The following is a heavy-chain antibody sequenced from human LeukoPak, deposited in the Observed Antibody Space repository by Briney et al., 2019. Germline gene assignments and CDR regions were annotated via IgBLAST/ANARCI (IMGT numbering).Heavy chain of an antibody. CDR3: ARAAYNWN. CDR1: GFTFRDYV. CDR2: VDPSGTAL. J-gene: IGHJ4*02. D-gene: IGHD1-20*01. V-gene: IGHV3-11*01. Sequence: GGSLRLSCAASGFTFRDYVMSWVRQAPGKGLEWVSYVDPSGTALFYVDSVKGRFTISRDNGKNSLYLQLRSLRADDMAVYYCARAAYNWNWGQGTLVTVSS.